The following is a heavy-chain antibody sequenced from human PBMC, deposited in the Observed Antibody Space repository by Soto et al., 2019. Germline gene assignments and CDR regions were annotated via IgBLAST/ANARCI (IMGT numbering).Heavy chain of an antibody. CDR3: ARGFLEWLSRYYYFDY. J-gene: IGHJ4*02. V-gene: IGHV3-53*01. CDR2: IYSGGST. D-gene: IGHD3-3*01. Sequence: PGGSLRLSCAASGFTVSSNYMSWVRQAPGKGLEWVSVIYSGGSTYYADSVKGRFTISRDNSKNTLYLQMNSLRAEDTAVYYCARGFLEWLSRYYYFDYWGQGTLVTVSS. CDR1: GFTVSSNY.